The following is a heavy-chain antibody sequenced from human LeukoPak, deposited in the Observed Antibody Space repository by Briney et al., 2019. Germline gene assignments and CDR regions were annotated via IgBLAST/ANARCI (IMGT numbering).Heavy chain of an antibody. CDR3: AKDQEQQLVLAFFDY. CDR2: ISGSRGST. CDR1: GFTFSSYA. J-gene: IGHJ4*02. Sequence: GGSLRLSCAASGFTFSSYAMSWVRQAPGKGQEWVSAISGSRGSTYYADSVKGRFTISRDNSKNTLYLQMNSLRAEDTAVYYCAKDQEQQLVLAFFDYWGQGTLVTVSS. V-gene: IGHV3-23*01. D-gene: IGHD6-13*01.